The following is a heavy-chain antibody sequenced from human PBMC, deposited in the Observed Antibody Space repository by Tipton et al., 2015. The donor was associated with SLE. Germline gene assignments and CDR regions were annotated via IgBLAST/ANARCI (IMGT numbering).Heavy chain of an antibody. V-gene: IGHV3-21*03. CDR1: GFTFSSYN. J-gene: IGHJ6*02. D-gene: IGHD1-26*01. CDR3: ARDRSHGLDV. Sequence: SLRLSCAASGFTFSSYNVNWVRRAPGKGLEWVSSISYGSGHINYADSVKGRFTISRDNAENSVSLQMNSLRADDSAVYYCARDRSHGLDVWGQGTTVTVSS. CDR2: ISYGSGHI.